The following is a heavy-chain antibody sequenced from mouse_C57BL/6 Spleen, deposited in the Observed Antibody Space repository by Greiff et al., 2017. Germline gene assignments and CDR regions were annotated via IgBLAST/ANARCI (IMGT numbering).Heavy chain of an antibody. J-gene: IGHJ2*01. D-gene: IGHD2-5*01. CDR2: INPNNGGT. CDR1: GYTFTDYN. V-gene: IGHV1-22*01. CDR3: ASLSNYYFDY. Sequence: EVQLQQSGPELVKPGASVKMSCKASGYTFTDYNMHWVKQSQGKSLEWIGYINPNNGGTSYNQKFKGKATLTVNKSSSTAYMELRSLTSEDSAVYYCASLSNYYFDYWGQGTTLTVSS.